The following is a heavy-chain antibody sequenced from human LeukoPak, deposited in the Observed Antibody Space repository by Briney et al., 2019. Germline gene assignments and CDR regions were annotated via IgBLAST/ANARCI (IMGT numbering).Heavy chain of an antibody. CDR3: ARGRLRDFWSGYYTASFDY. CDR2: INWNGGST. V-gene: IGHV3-20*01. J-gene: IGHJ4*02. D-gene: IGHD3-3*01. CDR1: GFTFDDYG. Sequence: SGGSLRLSRAASGFTFDDYGMSWVRHAPGKGLEWVSGINWNGGSTGYADSVKGRLTISRDNAKNSLYLQMNSLRAEDTALYHCARGRLRDFWSGYYTASFDYWGQGTLVTVSS.